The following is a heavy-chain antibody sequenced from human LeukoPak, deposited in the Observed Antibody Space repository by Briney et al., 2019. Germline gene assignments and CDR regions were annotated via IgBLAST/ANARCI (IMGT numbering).Heavy chain of an antibody. CDR1: GYTFTSYA. V-gene: IGHV1-69*04. J-gene: IGHJ4*02. CDR2: IIPILGIA. D-gene: IGHD2-2*01. CDR3: ARGMPHGGY. Sequence: SVKVSCKASGYTFTSYAMNWVRQAPGQGLEWMGRIIPILGIANYAQKFQGRVTITADKSTSTAYMELSSLRSEDTAVYYCARGMPHGGYWGQGTLVTVSS.